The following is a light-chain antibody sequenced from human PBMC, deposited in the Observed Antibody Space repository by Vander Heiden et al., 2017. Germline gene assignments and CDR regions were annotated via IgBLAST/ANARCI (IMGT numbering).Light chain of an antibody. CDR2: DAS. Sequence: AIQLTQSPSSPSASVGDRVTITCRASQGISSALAWYQQKPGKAPKLLIYDASSLESGVPSRFSGSGSGTDFTLTISSLHPEDFATYYCQQFNSYLFTFGPGTKVDIK. V-gene: IGKV1-13*02. CDR1: QGISSA. CDR3: QQFNSYLFT. J-gene: IGKJ3*01.